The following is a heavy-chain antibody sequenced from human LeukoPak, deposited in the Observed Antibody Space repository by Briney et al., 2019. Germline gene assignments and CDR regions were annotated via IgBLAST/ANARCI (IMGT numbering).Heavy chain of an antibody. CDR1: GYTFTSYG. CDR2: ISAYNGNT. D-gene: IGHD3-9*01. V-gene: IGHV1-18*01. CDR3: ARVWGYFDWLFPNWFDP. J-gene: IGHJ5*02. Sequence: ASVKVSCKASGYTFTSYGISWVRQAPGQGLEWMGWISAYNGNTNYAQKLQGRVTMTTDTSTSTAYMELRSLRSDDTVVYYCARVWGYFDWLFPNWFDPWGQGTLVTVSS.